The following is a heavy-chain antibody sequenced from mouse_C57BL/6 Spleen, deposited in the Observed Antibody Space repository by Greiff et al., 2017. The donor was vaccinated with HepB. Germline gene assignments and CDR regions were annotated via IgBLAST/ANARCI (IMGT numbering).Heavy chain of an antibody. V-gene: IGHV1-81*01. J-gene: IGHJ2*01. Sequence: VKLQESGAELARPGASVKLSCKASGYTFTSYGISWVKQRTGQGLEWIGEIYPRSGNTYYNEKFKGKATLTADKSSSTAYMELRSLTSEDSAVYFCAKIYYGSSSFDYWGQGTTLTVSS. D-gene: IGHD1-1*01. CDR3: AKIYYGSSSFDY. CDR2: IYPRSGNT. CDR1: GYTFTSYG.